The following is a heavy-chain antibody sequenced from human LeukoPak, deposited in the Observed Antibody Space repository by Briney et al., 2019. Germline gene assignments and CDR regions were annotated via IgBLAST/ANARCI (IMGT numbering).Heavy chain of an antibody. J-gene: IGHJ4*02. CDR1: EFTFSSYS. D-gene: IGHD5-18*01. CDR2: ISYEGSNK. V-gene: IGHV3-30*03. CDR3: ARGGRYSYGSDFDY. Sequence: PGGSLRLSCAASEFTFSSYSMNWVRQPPGKGLEWVAVISYEGSNKYYADSVKGRFTISRDNSKNTLYLQMNSLRVEDTAVYCCARGGRYSYGSDFDYWGQGTLVTVSS.